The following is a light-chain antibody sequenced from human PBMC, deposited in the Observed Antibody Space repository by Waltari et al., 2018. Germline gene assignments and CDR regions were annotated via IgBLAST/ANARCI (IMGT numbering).Light chain of an antibody. Sequence: DIVMTQSPLSLPVTPGEPAPISCRSSQSLLHHNGYNYLDWYLQKPGQSPQLLIYLGSNRASGVPDRFSGSGSGTDFTLKISRVEAEDVGVYYCMQTLQSLWTFGQGTKVEIK. CDR1: QSLLHHNGYNY. CDR3: MQTLQSLWT. CDR2: LGS. V-gene: IGKV2-28*01. J-gene: IGKJ1*01.